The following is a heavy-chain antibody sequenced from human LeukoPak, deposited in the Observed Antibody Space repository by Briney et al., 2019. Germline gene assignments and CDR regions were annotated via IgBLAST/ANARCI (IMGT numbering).Heavy chain of an antibody. J-gene: IGHJ5*02. CDR2: INPNSGGT. D-gene: IGHD3-16*01. V-gene: IGHV1-2*02. CDR3: AIVMITFGGVIDP. CDR1: GYTFTVYY. Sequence: ASVKVSCKASGYTFTVYYMHWVRQAPGQGLEWMGWINPNSGGTNYAQKFQGRVTMTRDTCISTAYMELSRLRSDDTAVYYCAIVMITFGGVIDPWGQGTLVTVSS.